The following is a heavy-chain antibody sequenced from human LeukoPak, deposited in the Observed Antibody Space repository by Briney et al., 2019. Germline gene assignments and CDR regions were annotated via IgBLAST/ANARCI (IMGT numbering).Heavy chain of an antibody. CDR3: ARDKGQPLRQDYYYYYYMDV. CDR1: GYTFTGYY. J-gene: IGHJ6*03. Sequence: ASVKVSCKASGYTFTGYYMHWVRQAPGQGLEWMGGIIPIFGTANYAQKFQGRVTITADESTSTAYMELSSLRSEDTAVYYCARDKGQPLRQDYYYYYYMDVWGKGTTVTISS. CDR2: IIPIFGTA. V-gene: IGHV1-69*13. D-gene: IGHD2-2*01.